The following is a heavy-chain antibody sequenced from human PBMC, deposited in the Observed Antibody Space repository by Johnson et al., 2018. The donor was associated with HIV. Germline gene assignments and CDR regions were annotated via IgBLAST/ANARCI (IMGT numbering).Heavy chain of an antibody. CDR3: AKESETCGGNIGVQHAFDI. D-gene: IGHD4-23*01. CDR2: ISGSGGST. CDR1: GFTVSSNY. Sequence: VQLVESGGGLIQPGGSLRLSCAASGFTVSSNYMSWVRQAPGKGLEWVSAISGSGGSTYYADSVKGRFTISRDNSKNTLYLQMNSLRAEDTAVYDCAKESETCGGNIGVQHAFDIWGQGTMVTVSS. V-gene: IGHV3-23*04. J-gene: IGHJ3*02.